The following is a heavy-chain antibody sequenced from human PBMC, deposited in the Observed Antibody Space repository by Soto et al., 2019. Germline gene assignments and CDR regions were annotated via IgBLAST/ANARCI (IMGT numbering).Heavy chain of an antibody. CDR3: AQIGTVTGYYYGMDV. D-gene: IGHD4-4*01. J-gene: IGHJ6*02. CDR2: ISGSGGST. Sequence: EVQLLESGGGLVQPGGSLRLSCAASGFTFSSYAMSWVRQAPGKGLEWVSAISGSGGSTYYADSVKGRFTISRDNSKNTLYLQMNSLRAEDTAVYYCAQIGTVTGYYYGMDVWGQGTTVTVSS. CDR1: GFTFSSYA. V-gene: IGHV3-23*01.